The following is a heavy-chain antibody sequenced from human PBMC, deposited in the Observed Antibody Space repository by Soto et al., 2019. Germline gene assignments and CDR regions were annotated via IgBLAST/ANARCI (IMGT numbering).Heavy chain of an antibody. V-gene: IGHV4-39*01. J-gene: IGHJ5*02. CDR1: GGSISSSSLH. CDR2: IYYSGST. CDR3: ARRERAAGTDWWFDP. D-gene: IGHD6-13*01. Sequence: SETLSLTCTVAGGSISSSSLHWGWIRKPPGKGLEWIGSIYYSGSTYYSPSLKSRVTISVDTSKNQFSLKLSSVAAADTAVYYCARRERAAGTDWWFDPWGQGTLVTVSS.